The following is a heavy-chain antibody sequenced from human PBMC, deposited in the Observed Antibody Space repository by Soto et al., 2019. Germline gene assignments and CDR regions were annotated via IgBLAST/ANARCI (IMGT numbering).Heavy chain of an antibody. J-gene: IGHJ4*02. V-gene: IGHV4-59*08. CDR1: GGSISSYY. CDR3: ARHLYDILTGYYRDLIFDY. CDR2: IYYSGST. Sequence: SETLSLTCTVSGGSISSYYWSWIRQPPGKGLEWIGYIYYSGSTNYNPSLKSRVTISVDTSKNQFSLKLSSVTAADTAVYYCARHLYDILTGYYRDLIFDYWGQGTLVTVS. D-gene: IGHD3-9*01.